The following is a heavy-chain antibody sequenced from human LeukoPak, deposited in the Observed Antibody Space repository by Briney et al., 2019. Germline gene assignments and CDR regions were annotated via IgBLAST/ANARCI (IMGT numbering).Heavy chain of an antibody. V-gene: IGHV1-2*02. D-gene: IGHD3-3*01. CDR3: ARAGEGSVRFLEWKGGFDY. CDR2: INPNSGGT. CDR1: GYTFTGYY. J-gene: IGHJ4*02. Sequence: ASVKVSCKASGYTFTGYYMHWVRQAPGQGLEWMGWINPNSGGTNYAQKFQGRVTMTRDTSISTAYMELSRLRSDDTAVYYCARAGEGSVRFLEWKGGFDYWGQGTLVTVSS.